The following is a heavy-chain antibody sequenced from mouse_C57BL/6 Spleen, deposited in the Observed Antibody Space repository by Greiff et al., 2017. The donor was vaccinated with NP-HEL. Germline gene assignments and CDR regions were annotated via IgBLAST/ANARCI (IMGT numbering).Heavy chain of an antibody. CDR2: IYPGDGDT. Sequence: VQLQQSGAELVKPGASVKISCKASGYAFSSYWMNWVKQRPGKGLEWIGQIYPGDGDTNYNGKFKGKATLTADKSSSTAYMQLSSLTSEDSAVYFCARKGTAQATYYYAMDYWGQGTSVTVSS. D-gene: IGHD3-2*02. CDR3: ARKGTAQATYYYAMDY. CDR1: GYAFSSYW. J-gene: IGHJ4*01. V-gene: IGHV1-80*01.